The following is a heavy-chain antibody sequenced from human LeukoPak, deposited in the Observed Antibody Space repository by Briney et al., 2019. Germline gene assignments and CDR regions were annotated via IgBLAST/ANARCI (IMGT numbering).Heavy chain of an antibody. J-gene: IGHJ4*02. Sequence: ASVKVSCKASGYAFSTYAMHWVRQAPGQRLEWMGWINAGNGYTKYSQKFQGRFTITRDTSASTAYMELSSLRSEDTAMYYCARPRFPFDLLDYWGQGTLVTVSS. V-gene: IGHV1-3*01. CDR1: GYAFSTYA. CDR2: INAGNGYT. D-gene: IGHD2/OR15-2a*01. CDR3: ARPRFPFDLLDY.